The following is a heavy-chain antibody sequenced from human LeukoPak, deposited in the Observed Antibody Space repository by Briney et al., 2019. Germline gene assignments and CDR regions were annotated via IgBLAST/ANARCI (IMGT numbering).Heavy chain of an antibody. CDR3: ARLPTLYYDSSGYHYDY. D-gene: IGHD3-22*01. CDR1: GFTFSSYS. Sequence: GGSLRLSCAASGFTFSSYSMNWVRQAPGKGLEWVSAISGSGGSTYYADSVKGRFTISKDKSKNTLYLQMDNLRAEDTGVYFCARLPTLYYDSSGYHYDYWGQGTLVTVSS. V-gene: IGHV3-23*01. J-gene: IGHJ4*02. CDR2: ISGSGGST.